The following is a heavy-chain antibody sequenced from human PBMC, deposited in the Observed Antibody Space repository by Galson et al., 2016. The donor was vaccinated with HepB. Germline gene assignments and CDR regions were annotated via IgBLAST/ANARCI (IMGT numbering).Heavy chain of an antibody. D-gene: IGHD2-2*01. CDR2: ISAYTGHT. CDR1: GYTFTSYG. J-gene: IGHJ5*02. V-gene: IGHV1-18*04. CDR3: ARPDYCISTRCYPGRFDP. Sequence: SVKVSCKASGYTFTSYGISWVRQAPGQGLEWMGWISAYTGHTNYAQKLQGRVTLTTDTSTSTAYMELRSLRSDDTAVYYCARPDYCISTRCYPGRFDPWGQGTPVTVSS.